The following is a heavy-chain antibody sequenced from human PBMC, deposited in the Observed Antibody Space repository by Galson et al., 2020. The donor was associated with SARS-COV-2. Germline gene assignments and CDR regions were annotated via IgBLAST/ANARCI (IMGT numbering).Heavy chain of an antibody. V-gene: IGHV3-23*01. CDR2: ISGSGGST. D-gene: IGHD4-4*01. Sequence: GGSLRLSCAASGFTFSSYAMSWVRQAPGKGLEWVSAISGSGGSTYYADSVKGRFTISRDNSKNTLYLQMNSLRAEDTAVYYCAKKLDYSNYVFLYYYGMDVWGQGTTVTVSS. CDR1: GFTFSSYA. CDR3: AKKLDYSNYVFLYYYGMDV. J-gene: IGHJ6*02.